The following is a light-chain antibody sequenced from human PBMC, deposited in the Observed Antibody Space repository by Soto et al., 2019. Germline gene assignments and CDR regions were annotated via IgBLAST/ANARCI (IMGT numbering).Light chain of an antibody. Sequence: QAVVTQEPSLTVSPGGTVTLTCSSSTGAVTSGYYPNWFQQKPGQAPRVLIYSTSNKHSWTPARFSGSLLGGKAALTLSGVQPEDEAEYYCLVFYDNTWVFGGGTNLTVL. V-gene: IGLV7-43*01. CDR3: LVFYDNTWV. CDR2: STS. CDR1: TGAVTSGYY. J-gene: IGLJ3*02.